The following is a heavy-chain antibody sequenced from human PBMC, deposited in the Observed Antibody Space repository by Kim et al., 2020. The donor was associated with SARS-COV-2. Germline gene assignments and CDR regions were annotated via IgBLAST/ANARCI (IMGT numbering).Heavy chain of an antibody. Sequence: ASVKVSCKASGYTFTSYGISWVRQAPGQGLEWMGWISAYNGNTNYAQKLQGRVTMTTDTSTSTAYMELRSLRSDDTAVYYCARDRVYSSGWFPYDAFDIWGQGTMVTVSS. D-gene: IGHD6-19*01. J-gene: IGHJ3*02. CDR1: GYTFTSYG. CDR3: ARDRVYSSGWFPYDAFDI. V-gene: IGHV1-18*04. CDR2: ISAYNGNT.